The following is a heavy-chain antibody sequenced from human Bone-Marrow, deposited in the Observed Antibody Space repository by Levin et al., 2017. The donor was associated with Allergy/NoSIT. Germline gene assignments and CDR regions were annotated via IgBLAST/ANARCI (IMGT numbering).Heavy chain of an antibody. J-gene: IGHJ2*01. D-gene: IGHD3-10*01. V-gene: IGHV1-2*02. CDR1: GYTFTGYY. CDR2: INPNSGGT. CDR3: ARDRYYGSGSYRPHWYFDL. Sequence: ASVKVSCKASGYTFTGYYMHWVRQAPGQGLEWMGWINPNSGGTNYAQKFQGRVTMTRDTSISTAYMELSRLRSDDTAVYYCARDRYYGSGSYRPHWYFDLWGRGTLVTVSS.